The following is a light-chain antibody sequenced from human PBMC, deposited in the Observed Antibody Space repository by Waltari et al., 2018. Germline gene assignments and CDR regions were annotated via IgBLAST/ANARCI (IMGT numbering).Light chain of an antibody. CDR1: SGHSSNI. CDR2: VNSDGSH. Sequence: QLVVTQSPSASAPLGASVKLTCTLSSGHSSNIVAWLQQRPEKGPRYLMKVNSDGSHIKGDAIPYRFSGSSSGAERYLTISSLQSDDEADYYCQTGGHGTWVFGGGTTLTVL. V-gene: IGLV4-69*01. CDR3: QTGGHGTWV. J-gene: IGLJ3*02.